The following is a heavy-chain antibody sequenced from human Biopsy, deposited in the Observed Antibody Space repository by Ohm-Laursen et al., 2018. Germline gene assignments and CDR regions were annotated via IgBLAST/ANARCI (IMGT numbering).Heavy chain of an antibody. CDR3: ARDETGSSVFGPYYYGMDV. CDR1: GYSFTKYY. CDR2: INPTGGTT. J-gene: IGHJ6*02. D-gene: IGHD3-9*01. V-gene: IGHV1-46*01. Sequence: VKVSCKASGYSFTKYYINWVRQAPRQGLEWMGIINPTGGTTSYAEKFQGRVTLTRDTSTGTAYLELNSLIYEDTALYYCARDETGSSVFGPYYYGMDVWGQGTTVTVSS.